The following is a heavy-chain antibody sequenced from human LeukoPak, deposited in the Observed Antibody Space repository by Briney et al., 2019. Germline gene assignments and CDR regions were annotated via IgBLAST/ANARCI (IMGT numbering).Heavy chain of an antibody. V-gene: IGHV1-18*01. D-gene: IGHD6-13*01. CDR3: ARDRCANLIAAADFHY. CDR1: GYTFTSYG. CDR2: ICAYNGNT. J-gene: IGHJ4*02. Sequence: ASSVKVSCKASGYTFTSYGISWVRQAPRQGHEWMGWICAYNGNTNYAQKLQGRVTMNKDTSTSTGYMEMRSLRSDDTGVYYCARDRCANLIAAADFHYWGQGTLVTVSS.